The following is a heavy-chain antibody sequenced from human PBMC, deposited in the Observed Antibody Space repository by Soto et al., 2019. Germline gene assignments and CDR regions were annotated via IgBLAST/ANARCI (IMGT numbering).Heavy chain of an antibody. D-gene: IGHD3-22*01. CDR1: GGSISSYY. CDR3: ARVPSYYYDSSGYHDNYYYGMDV. J-gene: IGHJ6*02. V-gene: IGHV4-59*01. Sequence: PSETLSLPCTVSGGSISSYYWSWIRQPPGKGLEWIGYIYYSGSTNYNPSLKSRVTISVDTSKNQFSLKLSSVTAADTAVYYCARVPSYYYDSSGYHDNYYYGMDVWGQGTTVTVS. CDR2: IYYSGST.